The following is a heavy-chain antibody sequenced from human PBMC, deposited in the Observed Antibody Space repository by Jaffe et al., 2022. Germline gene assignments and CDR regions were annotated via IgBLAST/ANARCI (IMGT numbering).Heavy chain of an antibody. CDR2: IYHSGST. CDR3: ARDLHPGWYGHFDL. V-gene: IGHV4-38-2*02. D-gene: IGHD6-19*01. J-gene: IGHJ2*01. CDR1: GYSISSGYY. Sequence: QVQLQESGPGLVKPSETLSLTCAVSGYSISSGYYWGWIRQPPGKGLEWIGSIYHSGSTYYNPSLKSRVTISVDTSKNQFSLKLSSVTAADTAVYYCARDLHPGWYGHFDLWGRGTLVTVSS.